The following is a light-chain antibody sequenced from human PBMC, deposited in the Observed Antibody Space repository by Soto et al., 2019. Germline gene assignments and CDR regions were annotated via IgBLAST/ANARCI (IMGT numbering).Light chain of an antibody. V-gene: IGLV2-14*01. CDR1: SSDVGYSSS. CDR3: CSWTSSATYV. J-gene: IGLJ1*01. Sequence: QSVLIQPASVSGAPVQSITISCTGASSDVGYSSSVSWYQQHPGKAPKLVIFDVSNRPSGVSNRFSGSKSGNTASLTISGLQAEDEADYYCCSWTSSATYVFGTGTKVTVL. CDR2: DVS.